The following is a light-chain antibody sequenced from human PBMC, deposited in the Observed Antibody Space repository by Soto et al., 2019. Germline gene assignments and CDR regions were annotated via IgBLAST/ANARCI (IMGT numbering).Light chain of an antibody. CDR2: GAS. J-gene: IGKJ4*01. V-gene: IGKV3-15*01. Sequence: EIVMTQSPATLSVSPGERVTLSCRASQSVSSNLAWYQQKPGQAPRLLISGASTRATGIPARFSGSGSGTEFTLTISSLQSEDLAVYYCQQYNNWPPPLTFGGGTKVEIK. CDR3: QQYNNWPPPLT. CDR1: QSVSSN.